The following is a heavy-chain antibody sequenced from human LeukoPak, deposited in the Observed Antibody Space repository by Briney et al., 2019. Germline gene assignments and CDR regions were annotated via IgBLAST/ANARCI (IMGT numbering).Heavy chain of an antibody. CDR2: IIPILGIA. CDR3: ARHRLQLWFGGYGWYFDL. V-gene: IGHV1-69*04. J-gene: IGHJ2*01. D-gene: IGHD3-10*01. CDR1: VGTFSSYA. Sequence: SVQVSCKASVGTFSSYAISWVRQAPGQGLEWMGRIIPILGIANYAQKFQGRVTITADKSTSTAYMELSSLRSEDTAVYYCARHRLQLWFGGYGWYFDLWGRGTLVTVSS.